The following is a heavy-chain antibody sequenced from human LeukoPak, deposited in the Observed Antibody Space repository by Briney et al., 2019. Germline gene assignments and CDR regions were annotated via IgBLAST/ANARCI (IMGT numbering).Heavy chain of an antibody. V-gene: IGHV1-3*01. Sequence: ASVKVSCKASGYTFTSYAMHWVRQAPGQGLEWMGWINAGNGNTKYSQKFQGRVTITRDTSASTAYMELSSLRSEDTAVYYCARDYGSSWYYFDYWGQGTLVTVSS. J-gene: IGHJ4*02. CDR3: ARDYGSSWYYFDY. CDR2: INAGNGNT. CDR1: GYTFTSYA. D-gene: IGHD6-13*01.